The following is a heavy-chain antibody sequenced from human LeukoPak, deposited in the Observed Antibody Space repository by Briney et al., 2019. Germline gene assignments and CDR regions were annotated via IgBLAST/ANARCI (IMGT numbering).Heavy chain of an antibody. J-gene: IGHJ6*03. Sequence: SETLSLTCTVSGGSISSTRYYWGWIRQPPGKGLEWIGSIYYTGSTNYNPSLKSRVTISVDTSKNQFSLKLSSVTAADTAVYYCARGLNYYGSGSHLGRSYYYYMDVWGKGTTVTISS. V-gene: IGHV4-39*07. D-gene: IGHD3-10*01. CDR1: GGSISSTRYY. CDR3: ARGLNYYGSGSHLGRSYYYYMDV. CDR2: IYYTGST.